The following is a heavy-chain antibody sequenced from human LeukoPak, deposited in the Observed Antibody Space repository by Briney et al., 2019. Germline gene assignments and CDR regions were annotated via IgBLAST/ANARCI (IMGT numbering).Heavy chain of an antibody. J-gene: IGHJ6*02. CDR3: VTRPDVGMDV. D-gene: IGHD6-6*01. CDR1: GFTFTSYR. V-gene: IGHV3-21*01. Sequence: GGSLRLSCAASGFTFTSYRMDWVRQAPGKGLEWVSSISSSSSYIYYADSVKGRFTMSRDNAKNSLYLQMNSLRAEDTAVYYCVTRPDVGMDVWGQGTTVTVSS. CDR2: ISSSSSYI.